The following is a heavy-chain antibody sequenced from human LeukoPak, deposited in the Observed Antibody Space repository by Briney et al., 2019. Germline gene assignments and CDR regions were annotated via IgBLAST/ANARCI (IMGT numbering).Heavy chain of an antibody. Sequence: PGGSLRLSCAASGFTFSSFSMTWVRQAPGKGLEWISYISSDSSTIDYADPVEGRFTISRDNAQNSVYQQMIRLRGEDTAVYYCATGYYATTLDYWGQGTRVTVSS. V-gene: IGHV3-48*01. CDR3: ATGYYATTLDY. J-gene: IGHJ4*02. CDR1: GFTFSSFS. D-gene: IGHD1-26*01. CDR2: ISSDSSTI.